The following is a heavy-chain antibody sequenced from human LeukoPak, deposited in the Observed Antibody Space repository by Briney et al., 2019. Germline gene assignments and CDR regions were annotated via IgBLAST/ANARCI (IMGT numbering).Heavy chain of an antibody. V-gene: IGHV1-18*01. D-gene: IGHD4-11*01. Sequence: ASVKVSCKASGYTFTSYGISWVRQAPGQGLEWMGWISDYNGNTNYAQKLQGRVTITTDTSTSIAYMELRSLRSDDTAVYYCARDLYRDSLPVSWFDPWGQGTLVTVSS. CDR3: ARDLYRDSLPVSWFDP. J-gene: IGHJ5*02. CDR1: GYTFTSYG. CDR2: ISDYNGNT.